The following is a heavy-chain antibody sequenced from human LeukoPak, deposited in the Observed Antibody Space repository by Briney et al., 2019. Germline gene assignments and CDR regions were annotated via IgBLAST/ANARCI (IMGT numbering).Heavy chain of an antibody. CDR2: ISSSSSYK. J-gene: IGHJ3*02. Sequence: GGALRLSCAASGFTFTNYAMNWVRQAPGRGLEWVSSISSSSSYKYSADSVKGRFTISRDNAKNSLYLQMNSLRAEDTAVYYCARDGHSVVPAAQSIDAFDIWGQGTMVTVSS. V-gene: IGHV3-21*01. D-gene: IGHD2-2*01. CDR1: GFTFTNYA. CDR3: ARDGHSVVPAAQSIDAFDI.